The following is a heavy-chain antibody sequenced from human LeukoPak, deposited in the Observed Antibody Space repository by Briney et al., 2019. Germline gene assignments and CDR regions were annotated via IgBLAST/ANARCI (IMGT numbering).Heavy chain of an antibody. CDR3: AKMEDRLTLTRGVIIGGD. CDR2: LSYDGSNE. J-gene: IGHJ4*02. Sequence: GGSLRLSCAASGFTFSSYAMHWVRQAPGKGLEWVAVLSYDGSNEYYADSVKGRFTISRDNTKNTLDLQMNSLRAENTAVYYCAKMEDRLTLTRGVIIGGDWGQGTLVIVSS. CDR1: GFTFSSYA. D-gene: IGHD3-10*01. V-gene: IGHV3-30*18.